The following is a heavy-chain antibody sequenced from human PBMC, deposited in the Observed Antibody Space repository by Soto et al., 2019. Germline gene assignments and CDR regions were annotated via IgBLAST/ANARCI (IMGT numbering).Heavy chain of an antibody. J-gene: IGHJ6*03. CDR1: GFTFSSYW. D-gene: IGHD2-2*01. CDR2: IKQDGSEK. CDR3: ARAYIDIGVVPAAIGQSYDYYYYMDV. Sequence: GVSLRLSCVASGFTFSSYWMSWVRQAPGQGLEWVGNIKQDGSEKYYVDSVKGRFTISRDNAKNSLYLQMNSLRAEDTAVYYCARAYIDIGVVPAAIGQSYDYYYYMDVWGKGT. V-gene: IGHV3-7*01.